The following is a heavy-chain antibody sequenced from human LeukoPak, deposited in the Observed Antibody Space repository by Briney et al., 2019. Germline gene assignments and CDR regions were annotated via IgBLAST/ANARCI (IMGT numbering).Heavy chain of an antibody. CDR1: GFTFTSYA. CDR3: ARKPDAFDL. CDR2: ISYDGSIK. Sequence: GRSLRLSCVASGFTFTSYAMHWVRQAPGKGLEWVTVISYDGSIKYYADSVKGRFTIYRDISKNTLYLQMNSLRAEDTAVYYCARKPDAFDLWGQGTMVTVSS. V-gene: IGHV3-30-3*01. J-gene: IGHJ3*01.